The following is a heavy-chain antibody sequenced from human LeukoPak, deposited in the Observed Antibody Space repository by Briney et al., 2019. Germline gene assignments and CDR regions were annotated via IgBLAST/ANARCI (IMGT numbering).Heavy chain of an antibody. D-gene: IGHD5-24*01. V-gene: IGHV4-61*02. CDR2: IYTSGST. Sequence: SETLSLTCTVSGGSISSGSYYWSWIRQPAGKGLEWIGRIYTSGSTNYNPSLKSRVTISVDTSKNQFSLKLSSVTAADTAVYYCASGDGYSFDYWGQGTLVTVSS. J-gene: IGHJ4*02. CDR1: GGSISSGSYY. CDR3: ASGDGYSFDY.